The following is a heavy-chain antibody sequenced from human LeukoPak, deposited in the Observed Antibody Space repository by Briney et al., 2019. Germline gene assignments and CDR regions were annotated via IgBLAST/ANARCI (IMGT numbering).Heavy chain of an antibody. CDR2: IYHSGST. CDR3: ARGTTSIPDY. J-gene: IGHJ4*02. D-gene: IGHD1/OR15-1a*01. V-gene: IGHV4-38-2*01. Sequence: SETLSLTCAVSGYSISSGYYWGWIRQPPGKGLEWIGSIYHSGSTYYNPSLKSRVTISVDTSKNQFSLKLSSVTAADAAVYYCARGTTSIPDYWGQGTLVTVSS. CDR1: GYSISSGYY.